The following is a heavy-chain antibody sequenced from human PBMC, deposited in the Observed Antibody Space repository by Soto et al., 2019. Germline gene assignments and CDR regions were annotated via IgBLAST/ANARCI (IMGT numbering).Heavy chain of an antibody. CDR1: GGSISSSSYY. J-gene: IGHJ4*02. D-gene: IGHD1-26*01. Sequence: QLQLQESGPGLVKPSETLSLTCTVSGGSISSSSYYWGWIRQPPGKGLEWIGSIYYSGSTYYNPSLKSRITTSVDTTKNQISPKLSSVPAADSAVYYCARHEGYRGSDIMGFDYWGQGTLVNASS. CDR3: ARHEGYRGSDIMGFDY. CDR2: IYYSGST. V-gene: IGHV4-39*01.